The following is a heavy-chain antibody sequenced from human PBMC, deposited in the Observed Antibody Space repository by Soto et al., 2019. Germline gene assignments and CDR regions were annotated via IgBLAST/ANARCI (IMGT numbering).Heavy chain of an antibody. CDR3: ARVLDPLNVALDY. J-gene: IGHJ4*02. D-gene: IGHD1-1*01. Sequence: GGSLRLSCAASGFTFSSYSMNWVRQAPGKGLEWVSSISSSSSYIYYADSVKGRFTISRDNAKNSLYLQMNSLRAEDTAVYYCARVLDPLNVALDYWGQGTLVTVSS. CDR1: GFTFSSYS. CDR2: ISSSSSYI. V-gene: IGHV3-21*01.